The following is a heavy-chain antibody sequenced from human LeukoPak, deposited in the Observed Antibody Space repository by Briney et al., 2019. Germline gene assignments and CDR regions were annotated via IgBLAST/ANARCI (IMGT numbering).Heavy chain of an antibody. D-gene: IGHD1/OR15-1a*01. Sequence: RPSETLSLTCTVSGGAIRSHYWNWIRQPAGKGLEWIGRIYSSGYTNDNPFLKSRITMSVDMSKNQFSLRLNSVTAAGTAVYYCARGEHSVDSWGQGMLVTVSS. V-gene: IGHV4-4*07. CDR1: GGAIRSHY. CDR2: IYSSGYT. J-gene: IGHJ4*02. CDR3: ARGEHSVDS.